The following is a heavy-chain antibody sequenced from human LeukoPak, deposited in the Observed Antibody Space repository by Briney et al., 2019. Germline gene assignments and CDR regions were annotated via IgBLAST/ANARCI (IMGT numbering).Heavy chain of an antibody. CDR1: GFSVSSNY. J-gene: IGHJ1*01. Sequence: GGSLRLSCVASGFSVSSNYMAWVRQAPGKGLEWVSVLYIGGNTYYGDFVKGRFTISRDNSRNTLYLQMNSLRVDDTAVYYCARELAVGAITEYFQDWSQGTLVTVSS. CDR3: ARELAVGAITEYFQD. D-gene: IGHD1-26*01. CDR2: LYIGGNT. V-gene: IGHV3-53*01.